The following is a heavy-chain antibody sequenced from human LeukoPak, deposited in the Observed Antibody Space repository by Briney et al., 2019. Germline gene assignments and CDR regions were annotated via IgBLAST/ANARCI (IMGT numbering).Heavy chain of an antibody. CDR2: ISGSGGST. D-gene: IGHD1-26*01. CDR3: ASGFVGPTTGQRGDFFDY. Sequence: GGSPRLSCAASGFTFSSYAMSWVRQAPGKGLEWVSAISGSGGSTYYADSVKGRFTISRDNSKNTLYLQMNSLRAEDTAVYYCASGFVGPTTGQRGDFFDYWGQGTLVTVSS. V-gene: IGHV3-23*01. J-gene: IGHJ4*02. CDR1: GFTFSSYA.